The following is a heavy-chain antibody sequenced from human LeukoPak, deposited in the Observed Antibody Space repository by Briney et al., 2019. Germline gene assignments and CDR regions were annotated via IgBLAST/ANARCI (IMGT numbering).Heavy chain of an antibody. V-gene: IGHV1-2*02. CDR2: INPNSGGT. D-gene: IGHD6-13*01. CDR3: ARENREDYSSSWGLDY. Sequence: ASVKVSCKASGYTFTGYYMHWVRQAPGQGLEWMGWINPNSGGTNYAQKFQGRVTMTRDTSISTAYMELSRLRSDDTAVYYCARENREDYSSSWGLDYWGQGTLVTVSS. CDR1: GYTFTGYY. J-gene: IGHJ4*02.